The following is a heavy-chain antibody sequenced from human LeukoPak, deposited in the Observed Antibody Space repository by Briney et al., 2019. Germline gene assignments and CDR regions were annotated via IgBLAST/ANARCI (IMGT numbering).Heavy chain of an antibody. CDR1: GVSISSYY. V-gene: IGHV4-59*01. Sequence: SSETLSLTCTVSGVSISSYYWNWIRQPPGKGLQWIGYIYYSGTTNYNPSLKTRVTISVDTSKNQFSLKLSSVTAADTAVYYCARESTAGWFDPWGQGTLVTVSS. J-gene: IGHJ5*02. CDR2: IYYSGTT. CDR3: ARESTAGWFDP.